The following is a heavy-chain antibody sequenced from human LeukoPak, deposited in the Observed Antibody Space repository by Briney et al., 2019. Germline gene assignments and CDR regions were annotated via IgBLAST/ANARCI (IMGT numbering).Heavy chain of an antibody. D-gene: IGHD3-22*01. CDR2: INTDGTVT. Sequence: GGSLRLSCAASGFTFSKYWMLWVRQAPGKGLESVSRINTDGTVTTYADSVKGRFTVSRDNADNTMFLQMNSVRDEDTAVYYCAKKANSGYYYAFDYWGQGTLVTVSS. CDR1: GFTFSKYW. V-gene: IGHV3-74*01. CDR3: AKKANSGYYYAFDY. J-gene: IGHJ4*02.